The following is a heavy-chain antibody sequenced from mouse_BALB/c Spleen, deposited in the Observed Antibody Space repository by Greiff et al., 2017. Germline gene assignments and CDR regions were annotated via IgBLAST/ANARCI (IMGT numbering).Heavy chain of an antibody. Sequence: EVQLQESGPSLVKPSQTLSLTCSVSGDSFTSGYLNWVRKFPGNKLEYMGYISYSGSTYYNPSLKSRISITRDTSKNQYYLQLNTVTTEDTATYYCARFGGKLPHYAMDYWGQGTSVTVSS. CDR2: ISYSGST. V-gene: IGHV3-8*02. CDR3: ARFGGKLPHYAMDY. D-gene: IGHD2-12*01. J-gene: IGHJ4*01. CDR1: GDSFTSGY.